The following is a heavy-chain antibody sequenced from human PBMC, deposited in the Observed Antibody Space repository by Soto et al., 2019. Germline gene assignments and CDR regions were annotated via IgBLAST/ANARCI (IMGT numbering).Heavy chain of an antibody. V-gene: IGHV3-23*01. CDR1: GFTFSSYA. CDR3: TSTLRLRYFDY. Sequence: GGSLRLSCAASGFTFSSYAMSWVRQAPGKGLEWVSVISDSAGTTYYADSVKGRFTISRDNSKNTLYLQMNSLRAEDTALYYCTSTLRLRYFDYWGQGALVTVSS. CDR2: ISDSAGTT. J-gene: IGHJ4*02. D-gene: IGHD4-17*01.